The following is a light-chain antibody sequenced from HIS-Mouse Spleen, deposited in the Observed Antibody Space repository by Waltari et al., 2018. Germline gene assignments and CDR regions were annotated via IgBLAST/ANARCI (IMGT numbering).Light chain of an antibody. CDR3: QQLNSYPPT. Sequence: DIQLTQSTSFLSASAGDRVTITCRASQGISSYLAWYQQKPGKAPKLLIYAASTLQSGVQSRFSGSGSGTEFTLTISSLQPEDFATYYCQQLNSYPPTFGQGTKVEIK. CDR2: AAS. V-gene: IGKV1-9*01. J-gene: IGKJ1*01. CDR1: QGISSY.